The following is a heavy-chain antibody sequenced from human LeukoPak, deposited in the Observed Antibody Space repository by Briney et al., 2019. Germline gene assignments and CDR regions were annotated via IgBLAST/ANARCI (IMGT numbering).Heavy chain of an antibody. Sequence: GGSLRLSCAASGFTFSSYAMHWVRQAPGKGLEWVAVISYDGSNKYYADSVKGRFTISRDNSKNTLYLQMNSLRAEDTAVYYCARASSATWGQGTLVTVSS. CDR3: ARASSAT. V-gene: IGHV3-30-3*01. CDR1: GFTFSSYA. CDR2: ISYDGSNK. J-gene: IGHJ5*02.